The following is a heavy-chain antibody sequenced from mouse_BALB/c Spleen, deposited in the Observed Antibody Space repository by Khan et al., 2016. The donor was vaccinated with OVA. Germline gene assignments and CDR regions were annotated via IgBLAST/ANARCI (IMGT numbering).Heavy chain of an antibody. D-gene: IGHD2-14*01. CDR2: IWGGGGT. CDR3: ARAYYRYYGYYAMDY. Sequence: VKLEESGPGLVAPSQSLSITCTVSGFSLSRYNLHWVRQPPGKGLEWLGMIWGGGGTDYNSTLKSRLNISKDNSKSQVLLKMNSLQTDDTAMYYCARAYYRYYGYYAMDYWGQGTSVTVSS. J-gene: IGHJ4*01. CDR1: GFSLSRYN. V-gene: IGHV2-6-4*01.